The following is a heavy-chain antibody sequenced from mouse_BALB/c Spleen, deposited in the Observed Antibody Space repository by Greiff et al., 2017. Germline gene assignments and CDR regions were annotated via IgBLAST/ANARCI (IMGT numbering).Heavy chain of an antibody. CDR1: GFTFSSFG. Sequence: EVQVVESGGGLVQPGGSRKLSCAASGFTFSSFGMHWVRQAPEKGLEWVAYISSGSSTINYADTVKGRFTISRDNPKNTLFLQMTSLRSEDTAMYYCARSHYYGSSYAMDYWGQGTSVTVSS. D-gene: IGHD1-1*01. V-gene: IGHV5-17*02. CDR3: ARSHYYGSSYAMDY. CDR2: ISSGSSTI. J-gene: IGHJ4*01.